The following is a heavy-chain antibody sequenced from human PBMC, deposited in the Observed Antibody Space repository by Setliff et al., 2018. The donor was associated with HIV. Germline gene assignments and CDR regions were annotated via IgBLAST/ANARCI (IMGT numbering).Heavy chain of an antibody. V-gene: IGHV1-46*01. CDR3: ASTGYSSGWSFDY. CDR2: ISPSGDRT. Sequence: ASVKVSCKASGYTFSNYGISWLRQAPGQGPEWMGIISPSGDRTTYAQRFRGRVTMTSDTSTGTVYMELSSLRSEDTAVYYCASTGYSSGWSFDYWGQGTLVTVSS. J-gene: IGHJ4*02. CDR1: GYTFSNYG. D-gene: IGHD6-19*01.